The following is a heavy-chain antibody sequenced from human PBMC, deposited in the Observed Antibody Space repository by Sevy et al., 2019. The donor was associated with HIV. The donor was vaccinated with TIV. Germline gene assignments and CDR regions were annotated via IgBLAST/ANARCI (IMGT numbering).Heavy chain of an antibody. CDR3: ATLNSGSYEFDY. D-gene: IGHD1-26*01. CDR1: GYTLTELS. Sequence: ASVKVSCKVSGYTLTELSMHWVRQAPGNGLEWMGGFDPEDGETIYAQKFQGRVTMTEDTSTDTAYMELSSLRSEDTVVYYCATLNSGSYEFDYWGQGTLVTVSS. J-gene: IGHJ4*02. V-gene: IGHV1-24*01. CDR2: FDPEDGET.